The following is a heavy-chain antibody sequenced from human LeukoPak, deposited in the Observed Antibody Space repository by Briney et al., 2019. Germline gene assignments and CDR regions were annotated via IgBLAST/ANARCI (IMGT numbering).Heavy chain of an antibody. CDR1: GFIFRNYT. CDR3: TRVLYYDSTGYSGLGY. D-gene: IGHD3-22*01. V-gene: IGHV3-21*01. CDR2: ISTGGSNI. J-gene: IGHJ4*02. Sequence: GGSLRLSCAASGFIFRNYTMNWVRQAPGKGLEWVSSISTGGSNIVYADSVKGRFTISRDNAKNSLYLQMNSLRAEDTAVYYCTRVLYYDSTGYSGLGYWGQGTLVTVSS.